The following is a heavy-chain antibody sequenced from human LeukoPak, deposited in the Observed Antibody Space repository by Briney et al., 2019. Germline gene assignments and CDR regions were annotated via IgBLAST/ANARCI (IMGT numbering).Heavy chain of an antibody. CDR2: INSDGSST. V-gene: IGHV3-74*01. D-gene: IGHD6-13*01. J-gene: IGHJ4*02. CDR1: GFTFSSYW. Sequence: GGSLRLSCAASGFTFSSYWMHWVRQAPGKGLGWVSRINSDGSSTSYADSVKGRFTISRDNAKNTLYLQMNSLRAEDTAVYYCARDLAAAGTLWGQGTLVTVSS. CDR3: ARDLAAAGTL.